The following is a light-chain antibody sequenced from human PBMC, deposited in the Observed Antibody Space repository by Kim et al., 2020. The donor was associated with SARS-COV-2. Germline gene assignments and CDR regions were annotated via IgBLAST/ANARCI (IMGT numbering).Light chain of an antibody. CDR1: QRISSN. CDR3: QQYFNWPLT. CDR2: GAS. Sequence: VMTQSPATLPVSPGERASLSCRASQRISSNLAWYQQKPGQAPRLLIYGASTRATDIPARFSGSGSGTEFTLTISSLQSEDFAVYYCQQYFNWPLTFGGGTKVEIK. V-gene: IGKV3-15*01. J-gene: IGKJ4*01.